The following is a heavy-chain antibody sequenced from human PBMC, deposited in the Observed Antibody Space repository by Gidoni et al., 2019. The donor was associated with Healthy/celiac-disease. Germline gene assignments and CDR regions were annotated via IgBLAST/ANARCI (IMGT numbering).Heavy chain of an antibody. J-gene: IGHJ6*02. V-gene: IGHV3-11*01. CDR1: GFTFSDYY. Sequence: QVQLVESGGGLVKPGGSLRLSCAASGFTFSDYYMSWIRQAPGKGLEWVSYISSSGSTIYYADSVKGRFTISRDNAKNSLYLQMNSLRAEDTAVYYCARGFEYCSSTSCPYYYYYGMDVWGQGTTVTVSS. D-gene: IGHD2-2*01. CDR2: ISSSGSTI. CDR3: ARGFEYCSSTSCPYYYYYGMDV.